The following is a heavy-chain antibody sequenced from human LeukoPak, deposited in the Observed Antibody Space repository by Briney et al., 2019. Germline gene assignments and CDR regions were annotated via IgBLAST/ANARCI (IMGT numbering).Heavy chain of an antibody. D-gene: IGHD6-13*01. Sequence: SGTLSLTCTVSGGSISSGDYYWSWIRQPPGKGLEWIGYIYYSGSTYYNPSLKSRVTISVDTSKNQFSLKLSSVTAADTAVYYCARDRRAIAAAGTYYYGMDVWGQGTTVTVSS. V-gene: IGHV4-30-4*01. CDR3: ARDRRAIAAAGTYYYGMDV. CDR1: GGSISSGDYY. CDR2: IYYSGST. J-gene: IGHJ6*02.